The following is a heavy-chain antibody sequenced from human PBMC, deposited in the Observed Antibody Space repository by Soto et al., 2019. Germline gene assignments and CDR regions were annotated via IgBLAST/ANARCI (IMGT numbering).Heavy chain of an antibody. Sequence: QVQLVESGGGVVQPGRSLRLSCAASGFTFSSYGMHWDRQAPGKGLEWVAVISYDGSNKYYADSVKGRFTISRDNSKNTLYLQMNSLRAEDTAVYYCAKDLVGYSYGPWGQGTLVTVSS. V-gene: IGHV3-30*18. CDR1: GFTFSSYG. CDR2: ISYDGSNK. CDR3: AKDLVGYSYGP. J-gene: IGHJ4*02. D-gene: IGHD5-18*01.